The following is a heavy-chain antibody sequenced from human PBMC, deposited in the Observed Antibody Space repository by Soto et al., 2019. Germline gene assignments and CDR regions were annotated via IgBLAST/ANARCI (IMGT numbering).Heavy chain of an antibody. J-gene: IGHJ5*02. Sequence: ASVKVSCKASGYTFTSYGISWVRQAPGQGLEWMGWISAYNGNTNYAQKLQGRVTMTTDTSTSTAYMELRSLRSDDTAVYYCARELTCVVVENCNWFDPWGQGTLVTVP. CDR1: GYTFTSYG. V-gene: IGHV1-18*01. D-gene: IGHD2-2*01. CDR2: ISAYNGNT. CDR3: ARELTCVVVENCNWFDP.